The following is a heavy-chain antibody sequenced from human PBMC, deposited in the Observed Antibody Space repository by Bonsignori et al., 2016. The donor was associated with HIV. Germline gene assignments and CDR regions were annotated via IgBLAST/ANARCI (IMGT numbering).Heavy chain of an antibody. J-gene: IGHJ6*03. V-gene: IGHV1-2*02. Sequence: WVRQAPGQGLEWMGWINPNSGGTNYAQKFQGRVTTTRDTSISTAYMELSRLRSDDTAVYYCARGDSGSYYYYYYYMDVWGKGTTVTVSS. D-gene: IGHD3-10*01. CDR2: INPNSGGT. CDR3: ARGDSGSYYYYYYYMDV.